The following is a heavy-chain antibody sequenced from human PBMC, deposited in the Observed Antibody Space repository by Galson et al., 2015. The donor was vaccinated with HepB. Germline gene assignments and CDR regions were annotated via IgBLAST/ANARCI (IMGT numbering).Heavy chain of an antibody. J-gene: IGHJ6*03. CDR1: GFTFTSSA. CDR2: IVVGSGNT. CDR3: ARDGTGSENYHMDV. Sequence: SVKVSCKASGFTFTSSAVQWVRQARGQRLEWIGWIVVGSGNTSYAQEFQERVTMTRDTSSSTAYMDLSSLRPDDTAVYYCARDGTGSENYHMDVWGKGTKVTVSS. V-gene: IGHV1-58*01. D-gene: IGHD2-8*02.